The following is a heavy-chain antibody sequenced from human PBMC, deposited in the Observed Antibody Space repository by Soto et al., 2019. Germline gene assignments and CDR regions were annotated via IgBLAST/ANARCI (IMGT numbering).Heavy chain of an antibody. V-gene: IGHV3-30*18. J-gene: IGHJ6*02. Sequence: GGSLRLSCAASGFTFSSYGMHWVRQAPGKGLEWVAVISYDGSNKYYADSVKGRFTISRDNSKNTLYLQMNSLRAEDTAVYYCAKDLRFWTAQGLSYYYYYGMDVWGQGTTVTVSS. CDR1: GFTFSSYG. CDR3: AKDLRFWTAQGLSYYYYYGMDV. CDR2: ISYDGSNK. D-gene: IGHD3-3*01.